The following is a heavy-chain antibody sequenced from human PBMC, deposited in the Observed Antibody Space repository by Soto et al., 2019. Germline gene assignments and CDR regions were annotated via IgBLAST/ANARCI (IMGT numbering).Heavy chain of an antibody. CDR1: GFTFSSYA. CDR3: APVCSGGSCYSGY. V-gene: IGHV3-23*01. CDR2: ISGSGGST. D-gene: IGHD2-15*01. J-gene: IGHJ4*02. Sequence: PGGSLRLSCAASGFTFSSYAMSWARQAPGKGLEWFSAISGSGGSTYYADSVKGRFTISRDNSKNTLYLQMNSLRAEDTAVYYCAPVCSGGSCYSGYWGQGTLVTVSS.